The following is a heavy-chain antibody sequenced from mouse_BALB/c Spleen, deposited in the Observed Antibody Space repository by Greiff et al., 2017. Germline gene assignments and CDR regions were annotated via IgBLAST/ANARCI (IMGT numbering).Heavy chain of an antibody. Sequence: EVQVVESGGGLVKPGGSLKLSCAASGFTFSDYYMYWVRQTPEKRLEWVATISDGGSYTYYPDSVKGRFTISRDNAKNNLYLQMSSLKSEDTAMYYCARDGGTGGMDYWGQGTSVTVSS. J-gene: IGHJ4*01. CDR2: ISDGGSYT. D-gene: IGHD3-3*01. CDR3: ARDGGTGGMDY. CDR1: GFTFSDYY. V-gene: IGHV5-4*02.